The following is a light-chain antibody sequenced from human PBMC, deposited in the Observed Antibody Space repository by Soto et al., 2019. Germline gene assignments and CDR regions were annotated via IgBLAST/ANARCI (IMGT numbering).Light chain of an antibody. CDR2: EVS. V-gene: IGLV2-8*01. Sequence: QSALTQPASVSGSPGQSITISCTGTSSVVGGYNFVAWYQQHPGKAPKLMISEVSKRPSGVPDRFSGSKSGNTASLTVSGLQAEEEADYYCSSYAGSNIFVFGTGTKVTVL. CDR3: SSYAGSNIFV. CDR1: SSVVGGYNF. J-gene: IGLJ1*01.